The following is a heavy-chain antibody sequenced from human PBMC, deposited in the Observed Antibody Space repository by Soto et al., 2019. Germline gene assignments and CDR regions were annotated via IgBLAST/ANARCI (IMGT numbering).Heavy chain of an antibody. J-gene: IGHJ5*02. CDR1: GFTFDDYT. V-gene: IGHV3-43*01. Sequence: EVHLVESGGGVARPGGSLRLSCAASGFTFDDYTMHWVRQRPGKGLEWVSLIRWDGSSSGYADSVRGRFTISRDNAKNSLYLPMNSLTTKDTALYYCVKDIGGLGDSSSSSLAAWGQGTMVTVAS. CDR3: VKDIGGLGDSSSSSLAA. D-gene: IGHD6-6*01. CDR2: IRWDGSSS.